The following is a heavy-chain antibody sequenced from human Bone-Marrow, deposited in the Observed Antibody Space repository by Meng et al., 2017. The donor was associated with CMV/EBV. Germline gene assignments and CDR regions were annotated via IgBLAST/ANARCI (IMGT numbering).Heavy chain of an antibody. V-gene: IGHV4-4*09. CDR1: GGSINTYY. D-gene: IGHD7-27*01. Sequence: GSLRLSCIVSGGSINTYYWSWIRQPPGKGLEWIGYIYSSGFTNYNPSLMSRLTISVDMSRNQFSLHLNSVTAADTAVYYCARILSGDSLAFDLWGPGTMVTASS. CDR2: IYSSGFT. J-gene: IGHJ3*01. CDR3: ARILSGDSLAFDL.